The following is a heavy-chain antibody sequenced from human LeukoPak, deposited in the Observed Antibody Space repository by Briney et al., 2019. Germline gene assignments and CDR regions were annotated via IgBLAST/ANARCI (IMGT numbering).Heavy chain of an antibody. Sequence: PGGSLRLSCAASGFTVSSNYMSWVRQAPGKGLEWVSVIYSGGSTYYAASVKGRFTISRDNSKNTLYLQMNSLRAEDTAVYYCARGYCSGGSCYSEYFQHWGQGTLVTVSS. D-gene: IGHD2-15*01. J-gene: IGHJ1*01. CDR3: ARGYCSGGSCYSEYFQH. V-gene: IGHV3-66*01. CDR1: GFTVSSNY. CDR2: IYSGGST.